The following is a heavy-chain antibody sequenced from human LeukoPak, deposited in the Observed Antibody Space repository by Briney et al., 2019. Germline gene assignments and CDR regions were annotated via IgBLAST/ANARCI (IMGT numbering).Heavy chain of an antibody. CDR2: ISGSGGST. D-gene: IGHD6-19*01. CDR3: ASYSSGWRGYYYYGMDV. J-gene: IGHJ6*02. V-gene: IGHV3-23*01. Sequence: GGSLRLSCAASGFTFSSYATSWVRQAPGKGLEWVSAISGSGGSTYYADSVKGRFTISRDNSKNTLYLQMNSLRAEDTAVYYCASYSSGWRGYYYYGMDVWGQGTTVTVSS. CDR1: GFTFSSYA.